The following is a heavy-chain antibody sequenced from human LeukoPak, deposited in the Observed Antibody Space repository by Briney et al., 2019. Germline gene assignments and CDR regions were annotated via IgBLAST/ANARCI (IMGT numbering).Heavy chain of an antibody. V-gene: IGHV4-39*01. Sequence: SETLSLTCTVSGGSISSSSYFWGWIRQPPGKGVEWIGSIYYSGSTYYNPSLKSRVTISVDTSKNQFSLKLNSVTAADTAVYYCARRPPSAVAGKVFDYWGQGTLVTVSS. D-gene: IGHD6-19*01. CDR3: ARRPPSAVAGKVFDY. CDR1: GGSISSSSYF. CDR2: IYYSGST. J-gene: IGHJ4*02.